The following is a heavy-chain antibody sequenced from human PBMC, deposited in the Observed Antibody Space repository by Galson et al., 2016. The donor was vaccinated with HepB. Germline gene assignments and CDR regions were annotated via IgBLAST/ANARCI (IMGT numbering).Heavy chain of an antibody. V-gene: IGHV3-33*01. CDR2: IWYDGSNE. J-gene: IGHJ6*02. D-gene: IGHD3-10*01. CDR1: GFSFSSYG. CDR3: ARDRVLQWFGELSGGMDV. Sequence: SLRLSCAASGFSFSSYGMHWVRQAPGKGLEWVAVIWYDGSNEYYADSVKGRFTISRDNSKNTLYVQMNSLRAEDTAVYYCARDRVLQWFGELSGGMDVWGQGTTVTVSS.